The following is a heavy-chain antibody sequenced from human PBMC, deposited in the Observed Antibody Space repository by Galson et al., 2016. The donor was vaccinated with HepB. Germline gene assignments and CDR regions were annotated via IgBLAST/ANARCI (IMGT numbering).Heavy chain of an antibody. D-gene: IGHD3-10*01. CDR1: GFTFSTYT. V-gene: IGHV3-21*06. J-gene: IGHJ4*02. Sequence: SLRLSCAASGFTFSTYTMNWVRQAPGKGLEWVSCISGSSDYIYYADSLKGRFTISRDNAKNSVYLQINSLRAEDTAVYYCARDGGGYYYGSGDFDYWGQGTLVTVSS. CDR3: ARDGGGYYYGSGDFDY. CDR2: ISGSSDYI.